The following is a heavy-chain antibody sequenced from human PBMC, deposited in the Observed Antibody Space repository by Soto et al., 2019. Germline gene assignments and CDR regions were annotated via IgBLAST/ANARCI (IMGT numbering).Heavy chain of an antibody. CDR2: IHYSGNP. V-gene: IGHV4-31*03. J-gene: IGHJ5*02. CDR3: ARGTYYYDSSGYDP. Sequence: SXTLSLACTVSGDSISSGGYYWSWIRQHPGKGLEWIGYIHYSGNPYYNPSLKSRVTISVDTSKNQFSLNLSSVTAADTAVYYCARGTYYYDSSGYDPWGQGTLVTVSS. CDR1: GDSISSGGYY. D-gene: IGHD3-22*01.